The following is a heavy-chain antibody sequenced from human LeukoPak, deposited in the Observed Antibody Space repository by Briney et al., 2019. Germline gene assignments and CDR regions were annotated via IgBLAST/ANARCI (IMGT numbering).Heavy chain of an antibody. CDR2: VYASGTT. Sequence: SETLSLTCTVSGASINPYYWSWIRQSAGGGLEGIVRVYASGTTNYNPSFYLNGRVTMSVDMSKNHFSLKLISVTAADTAVYYCARDQGYTYGQTHYFDFWGQGIQVTVSS. D-gene: IGHD2-15*01. V-gene: IGHV4-4*07. CDR1: GASINPYY. CDR3: ARDQGYTYGQTHYFDF. J-gene: IGHJ4*02.